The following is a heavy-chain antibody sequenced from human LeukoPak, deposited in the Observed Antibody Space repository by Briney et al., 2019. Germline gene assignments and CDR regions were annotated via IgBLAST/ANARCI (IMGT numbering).Heavy chain of an antibody. CDR2: INPKSGGR. CDR1: GYTFSDYY. V-gene: IGHV1-2*02. D-gene: IGHD1-7*01. CDR3: ARGEWLELNY. Sequence: ASVKVSCKASGYTFSDYYIHWVRQAPGQGLQWMGWINPKSGGRNFALQFPDRVTMTRDTSINTAYMELRSLESDDTAVYYCARGEWLELNYWGQGTLVTVSS. J-gene: IGHJ4*02.